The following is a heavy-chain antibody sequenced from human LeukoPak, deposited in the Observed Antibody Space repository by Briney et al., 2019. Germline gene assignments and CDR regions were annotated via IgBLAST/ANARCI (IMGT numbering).Heavy chain of an antibody. J-gene: IGHJ4*02. CDR3: ARVTGDRYFDY. CDR1: GGSISSYY. Sequence: PSETLSLTCTVSGGSISSYYWSWIRQPPGKGLEWIGYIYYSGSTNYNPSLKSRVTISVDTSKNQFSLKLSSVTAADTAVYYCARVTGDRYFDYWGQGTLVTVSS. CDR2: IYYSGST. V-gene: IGHV4-59*01. D-gene: IGHD3-16*01.